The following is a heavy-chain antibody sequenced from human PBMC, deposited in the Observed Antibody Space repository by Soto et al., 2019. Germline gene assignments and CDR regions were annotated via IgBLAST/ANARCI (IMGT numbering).Heavy chain of an antibody. J-gene: IGHJ4*02. D-gene: IGHD3-10*01. CDR1: GGSFSGYY. CDR2: INHSGST. V-gene: IGHV4-34*01. CDR3: ARGSWFPGGGIDY. Sequence: SETLSLTCAVYGGSFSGYYWSWIRQPPGKGLEWIGEINHSGSTNYNPSLKSRVTISVDTSKNQFSLKLSSVTAADTAVYYCARGSWFPGGGIDYWGKGTLVTV.